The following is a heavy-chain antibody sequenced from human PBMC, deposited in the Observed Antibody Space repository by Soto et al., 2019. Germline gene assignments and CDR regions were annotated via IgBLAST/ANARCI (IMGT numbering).Heavy chain of an antibody. Sequence: KVCRKRSGYSINSYHLDRLIQAAGQGLEWMGIINPGGGSTSYAQKFQGRVTMTRDTSASPVYMELSSLRSEDTAVYYCGSGLTGITSGLDMWGQGTSLTVFS. CDR2: INPGGGST. J-gene: IGHJ6*01. CDR3: GSGLTGITSGLDM. CDR1: GYSINSYH. V-gene: IGHV1-46*02. D-gene: IGHD6-19*01.